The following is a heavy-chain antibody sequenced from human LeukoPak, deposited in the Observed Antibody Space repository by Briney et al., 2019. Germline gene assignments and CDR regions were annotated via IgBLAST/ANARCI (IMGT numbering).Heavy chain of an antibody. D-gene: IGHD5-12*01. CDR3: AAERYSDACCWFDP. J-gene: IGHJ5*02. CDR1: VFTFSTST. V-gene: IGHV1-58*02. CDR2: IIPGSVNA. Sequence: SVKVSCKASVFTFSTSTIQWVRQARGQPLEWIGWIIPGSVNAVYAQKFQERVTITRDMSTSTAYMELSSLRSEDTAVYYCAAERYSDACCWFDPWGQGTPVTVSS.